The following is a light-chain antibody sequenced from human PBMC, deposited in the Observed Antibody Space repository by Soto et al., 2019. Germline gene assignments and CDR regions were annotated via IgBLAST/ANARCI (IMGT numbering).Light chain of an antibody. V-gene: IGLV2-14*01. Sequence: QSALTQPASVSGSPGQSVTISCTATTSDIGDYKYVSWYQQHPGKAPKLVIYEVSNRPLGVSNRFSGSKSGNAASLTISGLQPEDEADYYCSSYTTSSTLVFGTGTKLTVL. J-gene: IGLJ1*01. CDR3: SSYTTSSTLV. CDR1: TSDIGDYKY. CDR2: EVS.